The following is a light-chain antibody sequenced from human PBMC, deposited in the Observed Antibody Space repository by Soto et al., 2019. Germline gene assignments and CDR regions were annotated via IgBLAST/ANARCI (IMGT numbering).Light chain of an antibody. J-gene: IGLJ1*01. CDR2: DVS. CDR3: CSYARSYTLGD. Sequence: QSALTQPRSVSGSLGQSVTISCTGTSSDVGGYNYVSWYQQHPGKAPKLMINDVSKRPPGVHDRFSHSKSGNTASLTISGFQAEDAGDYFCCSYARSYTLGDFGTGTKLTV. V-gene: IGLV2-11*01. CDR1: SSDVGGYNY.